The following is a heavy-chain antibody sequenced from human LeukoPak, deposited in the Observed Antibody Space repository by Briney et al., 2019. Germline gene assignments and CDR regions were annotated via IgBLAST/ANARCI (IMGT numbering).Heavy chain of an antibody. CDR1: GFTFSSYW. CDR3: AKEGRRYCSGGSCYSNDY. CDR2: IKQDGSEK. V-gene: IGHV3-7*01. J-gene: IGHJ4*02. D-gene: IGHD2-15*01. Sequence: GGSLRLSCAASGFTFSSYWMSWVRQAPGKGLEWVANIKQDGSEKYYVDSVKGRFTISRDNAKNSLYLQMNSLRAEDTAVYYCAKEGRRYCSGGSCYSNDYWGQGTLVTVSS.